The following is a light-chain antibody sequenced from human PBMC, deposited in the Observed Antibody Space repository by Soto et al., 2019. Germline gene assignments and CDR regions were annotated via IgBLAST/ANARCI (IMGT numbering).Light chain of an antibody. J-gene: IGKJ1*01. CDR1: QSISNW. V-gene: IGKV1-5*01. Sequence: DLQMTQSPSTLPGSVGDRVTITCRASQSISNWLSWYQQKPGTAPELLIYHASTLESGVPSRFSGSGSRTQFTLTISSLQPDDFPTYYCPQYMSDSFGQETKVAIK. CDR2: HAS. CDR3: PQYMSDS.